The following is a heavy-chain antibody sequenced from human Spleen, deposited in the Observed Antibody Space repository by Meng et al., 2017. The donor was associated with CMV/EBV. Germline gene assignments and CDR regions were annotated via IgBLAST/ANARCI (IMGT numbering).Heavy chain of an antibody. D-gene: IGHD3-3*01. J-gene: IGHJ4*02. V-gene: IGHV1-2*02. Sequence: ASVKVSCKASGYGFSGYYMHWVRQAPGQGPEWMGWINPHAGGTNYAKNFHGRVTMTSDTSINTAYMELSSLTSDDTAVYYCARGLKVSRTIFGVAIIRSHYFDNWGQGTLVTVSS. CDR1: GYGFSGYY. CDR2: INPHAGGT. CDR3: ARGLKVSRTIFGVAIIRSHYFDN.